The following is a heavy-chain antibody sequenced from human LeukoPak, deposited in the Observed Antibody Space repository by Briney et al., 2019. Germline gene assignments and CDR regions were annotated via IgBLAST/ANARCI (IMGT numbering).Heavy chain of an antibody. CDR1: GFTFSSYA. CDR2: ISGSGGST. J-gene: IGHJ4*02. Sequence: PGGSLRLSCAASGFTFSSYAMSWVRQAPGKGLEWVSAISGSGGSTYYADSVKGRFIISRDNPKNTLYLQMNSLRVEDTAVYFCANGGGNDEGDYWGQGTLVTVSS. D-gene: IGHD1-1*01. V-gene: IGHV3-23*01. CDR3: ANGGGNDEGDY.